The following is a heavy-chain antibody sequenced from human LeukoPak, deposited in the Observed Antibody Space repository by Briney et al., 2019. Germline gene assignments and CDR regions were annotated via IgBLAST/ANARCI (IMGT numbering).Heavy chain of an antibody. CDR3: ATACGSSSSCHGAFDY. CDR2: IYYSGST. J-gene: IGHJ4*02. V-gene: IGHV4-59*02. Sequence: PADTLALTWAAGGGSVSIYVGSWILRPPKKGLDLIGYIYYSGSTNFNPSLKSRVTISILTSKNQFSLKLSSVTAADTAVYYCATACGSSSSCHGAFDYWGQGTLVTVSS. CDR1: GGSVSIYV. D-gene: IGHD2-2*01.